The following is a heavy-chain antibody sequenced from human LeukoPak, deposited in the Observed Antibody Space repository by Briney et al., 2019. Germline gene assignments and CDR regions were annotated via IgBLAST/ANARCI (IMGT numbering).Heavy chain of an antibody. D-gene: IGHD3-22*01. CDR1: GYTFTGYY. Sequence: ASVKVSCKASGYTFTGYYMHWVRQAPGQGLEWMGWINPNSGGTNYAQKFQGRVTMTRDTSISTAYMELSRLRPDDTAVYYCARDAWNYCDSSGYYYEETSYFDYWGQGTLVTVSS. J-gene: IGHJ4*02. V-gene: IGHV1-2*02. CDR3: ARDAWNYCDSSGYYYEETSYFDY. CDR2: INPNSGGT.